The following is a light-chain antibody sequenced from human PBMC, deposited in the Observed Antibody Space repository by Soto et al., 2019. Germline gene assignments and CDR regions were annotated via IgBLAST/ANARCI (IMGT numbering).Light chain of an antibody. CDR1: QSISSY. CDR2: AAS. Sequence: DIHMTRSPSSLSASVGDRVTITCRASQSISSYLNWYQQKPGKAPKLLIYAASSLQSGVPSRFSGSGSGTDFTLTISSLQPEDFATYYCQQSYSTPITFGQGTRLEIK. J-gene: IGKJ5*01. CDR3: QQSYSTPIT. V-gene: IGKV1-39*01.